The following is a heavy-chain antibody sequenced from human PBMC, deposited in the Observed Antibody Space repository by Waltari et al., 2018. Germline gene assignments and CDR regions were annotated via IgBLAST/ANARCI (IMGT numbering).Heavy chain of an antibody. Sequence: QVQLQESGPGLVKPSETLSLTCTVSGGSISSYYWNWIRQPPGKGLEWIGYIYYSGSTNYNPSLKSRVTISVDTSKNQFSLKLSSVTAADTAVYYCARGYYDFWSGYLDAFDIWGQGTMVTVSS. V-gene: IGHV4-59*01. CDR3: ARGYYDFWSGYLDAFDI. CDR2: IYYSGST. D-gene: IGHD3-3*01. CDR1: GGSISSYY. J-gene: IGHJ3*02.